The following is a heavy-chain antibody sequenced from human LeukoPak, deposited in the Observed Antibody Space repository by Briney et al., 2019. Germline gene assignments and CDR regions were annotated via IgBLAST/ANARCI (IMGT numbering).Heavy chain of an antibody. D-gene: IGHD6-19*01. Sequence: PGGSLRLSCAASGFTFSDYYMSWIRQAPGKGLEWVSYISTGGNYINYADSVKDRFTISRDNAKNSLYLQMNSLRAEDTAVYYCTRTRGAVAKIDYWGQGTLVTVSS. CDR2: ISTGGNYI. CDR3: TRTRGAVAKIDY. V-gene: IGHV3-11*03. J-gene: IGHJ4*02. CDR1: GFTFSDYY.